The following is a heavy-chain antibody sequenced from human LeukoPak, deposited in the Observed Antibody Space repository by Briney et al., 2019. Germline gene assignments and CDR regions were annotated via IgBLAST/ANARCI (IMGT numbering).Heavy chain of an antibody. CDR1: GFTFSGSA. J-gene: IGHJ6*03. CDR3: TRSQETTDDQYYMDV. V-gene: IGHV3-73*01. CDR2: IRSKANNYAT. D-gene: IGHD4-11*01. Sequence: GGSLRLSCAASGFTFSGSAMHWVRQASGKGLEWVGRIRSKANNYATVYGASVKGRFTISRDDSKNTAYLQMNSLKTEDTAVYYCTRSQETTDDQYYMDVWGKGTTVTVSS.